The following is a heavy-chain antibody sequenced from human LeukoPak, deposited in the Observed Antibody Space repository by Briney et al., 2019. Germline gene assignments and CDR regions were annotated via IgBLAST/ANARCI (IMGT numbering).Heavy chain of an antibody. CDR1: GFTFSDYY. D-gene: IGHD2-2*01. CDR2: ISTSSTYT. Sequence: KPGGSLRLSCAASGFTFSDYYMNWIRLAPGKGLEWVSSISTSSTYTNYADSVRGRFTISRDNANNSLYLQMNSLRAEDTAVYYCARAQVVPAATYYYYYGRDVWGKGTTVTVSS. J-gene: IGHJ6*04. CDR3: ARAQVVPAATYYYYYGRDV. V-gene: IGHV3-11*06.